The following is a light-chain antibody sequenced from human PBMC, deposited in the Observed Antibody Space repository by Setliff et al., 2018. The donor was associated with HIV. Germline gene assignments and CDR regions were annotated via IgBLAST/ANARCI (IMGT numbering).Light chain of an antibody. CDR3: SSYTSSSTLV. Sequence: QSALAQPASVSGSPGQSVTISCTGTSSDVGGYPYVSWYQQYPGKVPKLMIYGVSNRPSGVSNRFSGSKSANMASLTISGLQAEDEADYYCSSYTSSSTLVFGTGTKVTVL. CDR2: GVS. CDR1: SSDVGGYPY. J-gene: IGLJ1*01. V-gene: IGLV2-14*01.